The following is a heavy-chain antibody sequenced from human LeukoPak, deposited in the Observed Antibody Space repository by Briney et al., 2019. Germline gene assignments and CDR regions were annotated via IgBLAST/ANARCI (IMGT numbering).Heavy chain of an antibody. D-gene: IGHD3-9*01. CDR1: GGSISSGGYS. CDR3: ASTYYDILTGYSPFQH. V-gene: IGHV4-31*03. CDR2: IYYSGST. J-gene: IGHJ1*01. Sequence: SETLSLTCTVSGGSISSGGYSWSWIRQHPGKGLEWIGYIYYSGSTYYNPSLKSRVTISVDTSKNQFSLKLSSVTAADTAVYYCASTYYDILTGYSPFQHWGQGTLVTVSS.